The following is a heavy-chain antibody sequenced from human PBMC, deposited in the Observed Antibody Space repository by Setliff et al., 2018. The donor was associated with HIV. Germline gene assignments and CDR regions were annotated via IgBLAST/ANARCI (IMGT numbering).Heavy chain of an antibody. V-gene: IGHV4-39*07. CDR1: GGSIRSSSYY. Sequence: SETLSLTCTVSGGSIRSSSYYWAWLRQSPGKGLEWIGSMFYSGRTYHNPSLKSRVTISIDTSKNQFSLKLSSVTTADTAVYSCARDMMYHYDNSGSFGWFDPWGQGTLVTVSS. D-gene: IGHD3-22*01. CDR3: ARDMMYHYDNSGSFGWFDP. J-gene: IGHJ5*02. CDR2: MFYSGRT.